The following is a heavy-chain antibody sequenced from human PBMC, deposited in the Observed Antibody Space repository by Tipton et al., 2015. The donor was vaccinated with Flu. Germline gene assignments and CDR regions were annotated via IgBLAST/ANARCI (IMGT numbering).Heavy chain of an antibody. J-gene: IGHJ4*02. Sequence: AVSGFIVSRNYMNWVRQAPGKGLEWVSVIYSDGTKKYAESVKGRFTVSRDNFKNTLYLQMNSLRVEDTAVYYCARDVEFRWGQGTLVTVSS. CDR2: IYSDGTK. CDR3: ARDVEFR. CDR1: GFIVSRNY. D-gene: IGHD3-10*01. V-gene: IGHV3-53*01.